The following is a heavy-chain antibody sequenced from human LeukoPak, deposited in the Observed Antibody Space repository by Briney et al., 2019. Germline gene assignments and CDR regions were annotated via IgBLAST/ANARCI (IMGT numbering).Heavy chain of an antibody. CDR3: ARGRQDVTMIVVVMTAVSYYLDV. D-gene: IGHD3-22*01. CDR2: MNPSGST. Sequence: SETLSLTCAVYGGSFSGYYWTWIRQTPEKGLEWIGEMNPSGSTNYNPSLKSRVTISVEKSKNQFSLELSSETAADTAVYYCARGRQDVTMIVVVMTAVSYYLDVWGKGTTVTVS. J-gene: IGHJ6*03. CDR1: GGSFSGYY. V-gene: IGHV4-34*01.